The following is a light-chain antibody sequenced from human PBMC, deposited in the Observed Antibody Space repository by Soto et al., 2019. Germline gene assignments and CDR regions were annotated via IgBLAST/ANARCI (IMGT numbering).Light chain of an antibody. CDR3: AAWDDSLNGVV. CDR2: SSN. Sequence: QSVLTKPPSASGTPGQRVTISCSGSSSNIGSNSVNWYQQLPGTAPKLLMSSSNQRPSGVPDRFSGSKSGTSAALAISGLQSEDEADYYCAAWDDSLNGVVFGGGTKLTVL. J-gene: IGLJ3*02. V-gene: IGLV1-44*01. CDR1: SSNIGSNS.